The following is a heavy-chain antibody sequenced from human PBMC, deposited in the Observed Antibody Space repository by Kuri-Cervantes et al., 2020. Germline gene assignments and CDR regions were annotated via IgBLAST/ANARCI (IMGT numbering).Heavy chain of an antibody. CDR2: IDWDDDK. CDR1: GFSLSTSGMR. V-gene: IGHV2-70*01. Sequence: SGPTLVKPTQTLTLTCTFSGFSLSTSGMRVSWIRRPPGKALEWLALIDWDDDKYYSTSLKTRLTISKDTSKNQVVLTMTNMDPVDTATYYCARASVVPAAISLYYYYYMDVWGKGTTVTVSS. D-gene: IGHD2-2*02. J-gene: IGHJ6*03. CDR3: ARASVVPAAISLYYYYYMDV.